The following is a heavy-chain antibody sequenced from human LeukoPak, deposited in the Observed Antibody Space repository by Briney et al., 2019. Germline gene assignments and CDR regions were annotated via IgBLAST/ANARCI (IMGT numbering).Heavy chain of an antibody. CDR1: GGSISSSSYY. CDR3: ARDFGGDIAVAGTFDY. D-gene: IGHD6-19*01. J-gene: IGHJ4*02. V-gene: IGHV4-39*07. CDR2: IYYSGST. Sequence: SETLSLTCTVSGGSISSSSYYWGWIRQPPGKGLEWIGSIYYSGSTYYNPSLKSRVTISVDTSKNQYSLKLSSVTAADTAVYYCARDFGGDIAVAGTFDYWGQGTLVTVSS.